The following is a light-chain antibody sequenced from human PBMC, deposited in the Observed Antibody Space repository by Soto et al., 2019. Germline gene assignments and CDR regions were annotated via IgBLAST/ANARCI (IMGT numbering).Light chain of an antibody. Sequence: QSVLTQPPSVSAAPGQKVTISCYGSSSNIGNNYLSWYQQLPGTAPKLLIYENNKRPSGIPDRFSGSKSGTSATLGITGLQTGDEADYYCGTWDSSLSAGVFGEGTKLTVL. CDR2: ENN. V-gene: IGLV1-51*02. J-gene: IGLJ2*01. CDR1: SSNIGNNY. CDR3: GTWDSSLSAGV.